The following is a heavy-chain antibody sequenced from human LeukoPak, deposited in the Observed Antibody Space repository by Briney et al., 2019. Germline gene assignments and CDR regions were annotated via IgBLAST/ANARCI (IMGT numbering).Heavy chain of an antibody. CDR3: ARVPGNYDFMTGLSWFDP. D-gene: IGHD3-9*01. J-gene: IGHJ5*02. V-gene: IGHV4-30-4*08. CDR2: IYYSGST. CDR1: GGSISNSIYY. Sequence: PSETLSLTCSVSGGSISNSIYYWTWIRQPPGKGLEWIGYIYYSGSTYYKPSLRSRVTISIDTSKNQFSLKLTSVTAADTAVYYCARVPGNYDFMTGLSWFDPWGQGTLVTVSS.